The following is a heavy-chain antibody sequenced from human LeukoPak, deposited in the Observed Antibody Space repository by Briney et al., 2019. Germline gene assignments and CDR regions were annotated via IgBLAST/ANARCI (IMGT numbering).Heavy chain of an antibody. CDR2: IHRDGRT. D-gene: IGHD3-9*01. V-gene: IGHV4-4*02. J-gene: IGHJ4*02. CDR1: GVSISSSEW. CDR3: GKTDIYFNPIDY. Sequence: SGTPSLTCAVSGVSISSSEWWIWVRQPPGQGLEWVGEIHRDGRTRYHPSLKSRVTMSMDYSKNQFSLDVRSVTAADTAIYYCGKTDIYFNPIDYWGPGSVVRVSS.